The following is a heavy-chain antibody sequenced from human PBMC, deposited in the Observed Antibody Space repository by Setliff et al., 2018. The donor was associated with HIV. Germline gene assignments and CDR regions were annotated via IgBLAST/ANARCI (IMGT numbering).Heavy chain of an antibody. CDR1: GFNFNIFS. CDR3: AKTPSSGWYSLYLDY. Sequence: PGGSLRLSCAASGFNFNIFSMHWVRQAPGKGLEWVAVIWYDGSNKYYADSVKGRFTISRDNSKNTLYLQMNSLRAEDTAVYYCAKTPSSGWYSLYLDYWGQGTLVTVSS. CDR2: IWYDGSNK. V-gene: IGHV3-33*06. D-gene: IGHD6-19*01. J-gene: IGHJ4*02.